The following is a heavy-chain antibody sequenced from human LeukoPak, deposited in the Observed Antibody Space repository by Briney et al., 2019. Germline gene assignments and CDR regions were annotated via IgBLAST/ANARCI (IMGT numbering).Heavy chain of an antibody. CDR2: ISGRGGNT. V-gene: IGHV3-23*01. J-gene: IGHJ4*02. Sequence: GGSLRLSCAASGFTFSGYAMSWVRQAPGKGLQWVSAISGRGGNTDYAESVKGRFTISRDNSKDTLYLQLNSLRVEDTAVYYCAKEGTMIVDSFDYWGQGTPVTVSS. CDR3: AKEGTMIVDSFDY. D-gene: IGHD3-22*01. CDR1: GFTFSGYA.